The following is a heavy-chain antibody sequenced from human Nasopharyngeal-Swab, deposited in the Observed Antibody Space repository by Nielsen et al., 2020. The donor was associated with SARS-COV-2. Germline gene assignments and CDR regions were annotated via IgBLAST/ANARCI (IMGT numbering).Heavy chain of an antibody. CDR2: ISGSGEST. J-gene: IGHJ4*02. Sequence: GGSLRLSCAASGFTFSTYDMSWVRQAPGKGLEWVSVISGSGESTHYAYSVKGRFTISRDNSKNTLYLQMNSQRAEDTAVYYCVKGPPAVIHYFDYWGQGTLVTVSS. CDR1: GFTFSTYD. D-gene: IGHD2-21*01. V-gene: IGHV3-23*01. CDR3: VKGPPAVIHYFDY.